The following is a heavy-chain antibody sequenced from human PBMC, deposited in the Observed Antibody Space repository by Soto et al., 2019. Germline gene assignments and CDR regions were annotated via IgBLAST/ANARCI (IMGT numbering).Heavy chain of an antibody. Sequence: YRMWFRQPPGKGLEWIGYIYHSGSTYYNPSLKSRVTISVDRSKNQFSLKLSSVTAADTALYYCVRRHPPECRVFGFAVCVQGTMV. D-gene: IGHD2-15*01. CDR3: VRRHPPECRVFGFAV. J-gene: IGHJ3*01. CDR1: Y. V-gene: IGHV4-30-2*01. CDR2: IYHSGST.